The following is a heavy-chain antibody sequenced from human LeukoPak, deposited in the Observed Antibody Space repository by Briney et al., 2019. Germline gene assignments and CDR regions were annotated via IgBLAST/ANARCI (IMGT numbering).Heavy chain of an antibody. D-gene: IGHD4-11*01. CDR1: GGSISSGGYY. J-gene: IGHJ6*03. V-gene: IGHV4-61*02. Sequence: SETLSLTCTVSGGSISSGGYYWSWIRQPAGKGLEWIGRIYTSGSTNYNPSLKSRVTMSVDTSKNQFSLKLSSVTAADTAVYYCARDSTVTTDHYYYYYMDVWGKGTTVTVSS. CDR3: ARDSTVTTDHYYYYYMDV. CDR2: IYTSGST.